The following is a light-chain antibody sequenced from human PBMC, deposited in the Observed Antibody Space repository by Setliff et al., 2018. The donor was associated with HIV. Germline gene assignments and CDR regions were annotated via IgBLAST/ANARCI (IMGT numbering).Light chain of an antibody. J-gene: IGLJ1*01. CDR3: CSNTGSNTYV. CDR1: SGDVGRYNL. Sequence: ALTPPASVSGSPGQSITISCTGTSGDVGRYNLVSWYQQQPGKPPKLMIYQASKRPSGVSNRFSGSKSGNTASLTISGLQAEDEADYYCCSNTGSNTYVFGTGTKVTVL. CDR2: QAS. V-gene: IGLV2-23*01.